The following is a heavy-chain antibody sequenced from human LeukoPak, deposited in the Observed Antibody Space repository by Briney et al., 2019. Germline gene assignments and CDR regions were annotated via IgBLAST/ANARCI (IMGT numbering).Heavy chain of an antibody. CDR2: ISYDGSNK. J-gene: IGHJ6*02. Sequence: GGSLRLSCAASGFTFSSYAMHWVRQAPGKGLEWVAVISYDGSNKYYADSVKGRFTISRDNSKNTLFLQMNSLRAEDTAVYYCARGLYSRYYYYGMDVWGQGTTVTVSS. CDR1: GFTFSSYA. V-gene: IGHV3-30-3*01. D-gene: IGHD5-18*01. CDR3: ARGLYSRYYYYGMDV.